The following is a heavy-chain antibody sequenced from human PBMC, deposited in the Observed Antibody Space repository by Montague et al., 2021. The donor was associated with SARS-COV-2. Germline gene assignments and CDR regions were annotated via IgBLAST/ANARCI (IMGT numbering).Heavy chain of an antibody. CDR1: GDSVDSDC. Sequence: SETLSLTCTVSGDSVDSDCWSWVRQPPGERLEWIGRIHYTGSTEYNPSLKSRASISADASKNSLSLSLASVTAADTAVYYCARERDWASHFDLWGQGILVTVSS. J-gene: IGHJ4*02. V-gene: IGHV4-59*02. D-gene: IGHD3/OR15-3a*01. CDR3: ARERDWASHFDL. CDR2: IHYTGST.